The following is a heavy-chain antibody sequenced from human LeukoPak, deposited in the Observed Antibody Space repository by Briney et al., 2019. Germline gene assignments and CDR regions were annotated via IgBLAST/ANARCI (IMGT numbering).Heavy chain of an antibody. D-gene: IGHD1-26*01. Sequence: SVKVSCKASGGTFSNYAISWVRQAPGQGLEWMGGIIPILGTPNYAQNFQDRVTITTDESTSTAYMELSSLRSEDTAVYYCARAVRGAYYYYYMDVWGKGTTVTVSS. J-gene: IGHJ6*03. CDR2: IIPILGTP. CDR3: ARAVRGAYYYYYMDV. CDR1: GGTFSNYA. V-gene: IGHV1-69*05.